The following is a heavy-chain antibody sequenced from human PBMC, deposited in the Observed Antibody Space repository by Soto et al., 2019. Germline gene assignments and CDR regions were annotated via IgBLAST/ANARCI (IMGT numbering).Heavy chain of an antibody. CDR1: GGPFSDYY. V-gene: IGHV4-34*01. J-gene: IGHJ2*01. D-gene: IGHD4-17*01. CDR3: VIYADSGWYFNP. CDR2: INYSGST. Sequence: QGHLQQWGAGLLKPSETLSLTCAVYGGPFSDYYWSWVRQPPGKGLEWIAEINYSGSTRYNPSLMSRATISSDTSKNRVSLNLSSVTAADTAVYYCVIYADSGWYFNPWGRGTLVTVSS.